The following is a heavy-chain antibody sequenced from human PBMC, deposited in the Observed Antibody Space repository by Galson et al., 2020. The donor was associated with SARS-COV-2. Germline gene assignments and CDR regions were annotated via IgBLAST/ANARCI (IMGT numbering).Heavy chain of an antibody. CDR2: ISAYNGNT. Sequence: ASVKVSCKASGYTFRGHYMHWVRLAPGQGLEWMGWISAYNGNTNYAQKLQGRVTMTTDTSTSTAYMELRSLRSDDTAVYYCARDSQWELLDYWGQGTLVTVSS. V-gene: IGHV1-18*04. D-gene: IGHD1-26*01. J-gene: IGHJ4*02. CDR3: ARDSQWELLDY. CDR1: GYTFRGHY.